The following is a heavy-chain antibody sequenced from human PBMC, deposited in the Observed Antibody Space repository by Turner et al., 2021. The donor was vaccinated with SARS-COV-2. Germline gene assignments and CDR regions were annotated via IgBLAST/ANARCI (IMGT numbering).Heavy chain of an antibody. Sequence: EVQLVVSGGGLVEPGGSLRVSCAASGFTLRTTWMTWVRQAPGKGLEWVGRIKSKIDGGTVDYAAPVKGRFTISRDDSEDTLYMQMNSLKTEDTAVYYCATANKFYDYMDVWGEGATVTVSS. V-gene: IGHV3-15*01. CDR3: ATANKFYDYMDV. J-gene: IGHJ6*03. CDR2: IKSKIDGGTV. CDR1: GFTLRTTW.